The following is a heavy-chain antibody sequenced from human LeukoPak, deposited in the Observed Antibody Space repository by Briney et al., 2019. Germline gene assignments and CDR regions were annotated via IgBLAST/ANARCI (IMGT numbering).Heavy chain of an antibody. CDR2: IRYDGSNK. D-gene: IGHD3-22*01. CDR3: AKEGGGYYYDSSGYHYFDY. Sequence: GGSLRLSCAASGFTFSSYGMHWVRQAPGKGLEWVAFIRYDGSNKYYADSVKGRFTISRDNSKNTLYLQMNSLRAEDTAVYYCAKEGGGYYYDSSGYHYFDYWGQGTLVTVSS. CDR1: GFTFSSYG. V-gene: IGHV3-30*02. J-gene: IGHJ4*02.